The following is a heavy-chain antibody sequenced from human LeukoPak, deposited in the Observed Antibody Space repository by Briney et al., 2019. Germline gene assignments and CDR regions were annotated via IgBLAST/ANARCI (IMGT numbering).Heavy chain of an antibody. D-gene: IGHD4-11*01. CDR1: GGSISSSSYY. V-gene: IGHV4-39*07. CDR2: IYYSGST. J-gene: IGHJ6*02. CDR3: ARFNYATPPYYYYGMDV. Sequence: PSETLSLTCTVSGGSISSSSYYWGWIRQPPGKGLEWIGSIYYSGSTYYNPSLKSRVTISVDTSKNQFSLKLSSVTAADTAVYYCARFNYATPPYYYYGMDVWGQGTTVTISS.